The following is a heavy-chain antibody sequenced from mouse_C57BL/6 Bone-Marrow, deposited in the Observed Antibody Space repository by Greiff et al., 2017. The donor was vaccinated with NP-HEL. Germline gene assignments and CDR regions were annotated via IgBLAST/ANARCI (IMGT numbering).Heavy chain of an antibody. J-gene: IGHJ4*01. CDR3: GPVVATGSGAMDC. CDR1: GYAFSSSW. D-gene: IGHD1-1*01. CDR2: IYPGDGDT. V-gene: IGHV1-82*01. Sequence: QVQLQQSGPELVKPGASVKISCKASGYAFSSSWMNWVKQRPGKGLEWIGRIYPGDGDTNYNGKFKGKATLTADKSSSTAYMQLSSLTSEDSAVYFCGPVVATGSGAMDCWGQGTSVTVSS.